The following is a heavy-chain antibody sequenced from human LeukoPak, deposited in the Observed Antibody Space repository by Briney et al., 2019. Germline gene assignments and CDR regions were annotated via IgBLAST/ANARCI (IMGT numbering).Heavy chain of an antibody. CDR1: GFTFSSYG. D-gene: IGHD2-2*01. Sequence: GGSLRLSCAASGFTFSSYGMHWVRQAPGKGLEWVAFIRYDGSNKYYADSVKGRFTISRDNSKNTLYLQMNSLRAEDTAVYYCARFPPYCSSTSCYRAPSDYWGQGTLVTVSS. V-gene: IGHV3-30*02. CDR2: IRYDGSNK. J-gene: IGHJ4*02. CDR3: ARFPPYCSSTSCYRAPSDY.